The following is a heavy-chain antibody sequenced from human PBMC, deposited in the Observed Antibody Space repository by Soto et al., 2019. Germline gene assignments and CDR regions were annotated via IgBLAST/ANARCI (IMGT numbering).Heavy chain of an antibody. V-gene: IGHV4-61*01. Sequence: VLTSETLTLTCTVSGGSVSSGSYYWSGIRQPPGKGLEWIGYIYYSGSTNYNPSLTSRVTISVDTSKNQFSLKQSSVTAADTAVYHCARGLLYDFWSGPQLGAFDIWGQGTMVTVSS. CDR3: ARGLLYDFWSGPQLGAFDI. D-gene: IGHD3-3*01. CDR2: IYYSGST. CDR1: GGSVSSGSYY. J-gene: IGHJ3*02.